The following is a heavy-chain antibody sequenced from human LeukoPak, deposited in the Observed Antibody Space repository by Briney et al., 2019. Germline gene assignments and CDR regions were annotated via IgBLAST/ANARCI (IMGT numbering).Heavy chain of an antibody. D-gene: IGHD3-22*01. CDR1: GSTFSTYW. Sequence: PGRSLRLSCAASGSTFSTYWIHCVRPAPGNWLGWVSRIKSDGSTNYADSVKGRFTISRDNAKNTVSLQMNSLRAEDTGVYYCARAPSEIGGYYPEYFRHWGQGTLVTVSS. CDR3: ARAPSEIGGYYPEYFRH. V-gene: IGHV3-74*01. CDR2: IKSDGST. J-gene: IGHJ1*01.